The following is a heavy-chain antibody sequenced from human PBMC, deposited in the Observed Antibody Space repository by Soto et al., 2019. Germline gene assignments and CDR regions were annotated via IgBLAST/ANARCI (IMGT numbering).Heavy chain of an antibody. CDR1: CGSISSYY. J-gene: IGHJ4*02. D-gene: IGHD3-22*01. V-gene: IGHV4-59*01. CDR2: IYYSGST. CDR3: ARYQGTYHSSGYYYFLDY. Sequence: PSETLSLTCTVSCGSISSYYWSWIRQPPGKGLEWIGYIYYSGSTNYNPSLKSRVTISVDTSKNQFSLKLSSVTAADTAVYYCARYQGTYHSSGYYYFLDYWCQGNLLTGSS.